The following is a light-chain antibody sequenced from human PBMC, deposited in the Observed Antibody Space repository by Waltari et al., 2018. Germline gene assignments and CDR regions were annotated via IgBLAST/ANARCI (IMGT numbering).Light chain of an antibody. V-gene: IGLV2-11*01. CDR1: NYDVGYYNY. Sequence: QPALTQPRSVSESPGQSVTISCTGTNYDVGYYNYVSWYQHHPGKAPKLMIYDVTKRPSGVPDRFSGSKYGNTASLTISGLQAEDEADYYCSSYSGTYTLLFGGGTKLTVL. CDR2: DVT. J-gene: IGLJ3*02. CDR3: SSYSGTYTLL.